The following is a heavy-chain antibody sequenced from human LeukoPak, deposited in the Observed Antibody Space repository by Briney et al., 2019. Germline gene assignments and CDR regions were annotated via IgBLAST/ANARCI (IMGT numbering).Heavy chain of an antibody. Sequence: ASVKVSCKASGYTFTGYYMHWVRQAPGQGLEWMGWINPNSGGTNYAQKFQGRVTMTRDTSISTAYMELSRLRSDDTAVYYCARDRGSEGASCFDYWGQGTLVTVSS. CDR2: INPNSGGT. J-gene: IGHJ4*02. CDR1: GYTFTGYY. CDR3: ARDRGSEGASCFDY. D-gene: IGHD1-26*01. V-gene: IGHV1-2*02.